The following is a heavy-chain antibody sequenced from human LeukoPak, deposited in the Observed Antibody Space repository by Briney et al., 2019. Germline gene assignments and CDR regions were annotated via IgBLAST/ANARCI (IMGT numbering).Heavy chain of an antibody. Sequence: GGSLRLSCAASGFTFSSYAMHWVRQAPGKGLEWVAVISYDGSNKYYADSVKGRFTISRDNAKNSLYLQMNSLRAEDTAVYYCARASSWFGDFDYWGQGTLVTVSS. V-gene: IGHV3-30*04. CDR2: ISYDGSNK. J-gene: IGHJ4*02. CDR1: GFTFSSYA. CDR3: ARASSWFGDFDY. D-gene: IGHD3-10*01.